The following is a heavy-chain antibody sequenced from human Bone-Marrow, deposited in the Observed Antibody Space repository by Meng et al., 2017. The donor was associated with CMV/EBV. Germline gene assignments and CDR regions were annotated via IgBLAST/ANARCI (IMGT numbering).Heavy chain of an antibody. J-gene: IGHJ6*02. Sequence: KVSCKGSGYSFTSYWIGWVRQMPGKGLEWMGIIYPGDSDTRYSPSFQGQVTISADKSISPAYLQWSSLKASDTAMYYCASNGAGISWYYGMDVWGQGTTVTVSS. V-gene: IGHV5-51*01. CDR1: GYSFTSYW. CDR3: ASNGAGISWYYGMDV. D-gene: IGHD6-13*01. CDR2: IYPGDSDT.